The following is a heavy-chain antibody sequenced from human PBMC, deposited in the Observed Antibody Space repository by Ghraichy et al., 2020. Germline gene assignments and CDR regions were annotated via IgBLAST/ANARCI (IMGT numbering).Heavy chain of an antibody. Sequence: GESLNISCEASEFVFSTYAMHWVRQSPGKGLEWLSIIWYDGGQQYYADSVRGRFTIFRDNSKNTLYLQMNSLRAEDTAVYYCARDRSRYSYGTYYYYGMDVWGQGTTVTVSS. CDR3: ARDRSRYSYGTYYYYGMDV. V-gene: IGHV3-33*01. CDR2: IWYDGGQQ. J-gene: IGHJ6*02. CDR1: EFVFSTYA. D-gene: IGHD5-18*01.